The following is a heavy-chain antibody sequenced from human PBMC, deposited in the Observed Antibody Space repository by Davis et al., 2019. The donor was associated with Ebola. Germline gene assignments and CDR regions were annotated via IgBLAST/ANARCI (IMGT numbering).Heavy chain of an antibody. Sequence: SCKASGYTFTTYNINWFRQPPGKGPEWIGYIHYSDNPEYNPSLQGRVTMSIDTPRDQFALRLHSVTAADTAVYYCARIRGTGDRRGEDHWGQGILVTVSP. D-gene: IGHD7-27*01. CDR3: ARIRGTGDRRGEDH. CDR1: GYTFTTYN. CDR2: IHYSDNP. J-gene: IGHJ4*02. V-gene: IGHV4-59*04.